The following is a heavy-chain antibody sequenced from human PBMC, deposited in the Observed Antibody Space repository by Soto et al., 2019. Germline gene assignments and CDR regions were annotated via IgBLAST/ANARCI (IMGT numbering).Heavy chain of an antibody. Sequence: QVQLVQSGAEVKKPGSSVKVSCKASGGTFSSYAISWVRQAPGQGLEWMGGVIPIFGTANYAQKFQGRVXIXXDQSATTAYMELSTQRSEDPAVDYCARDRGSYFDYWGQGTLVTVSS. D-gene: IGHD1-26*01. V-gene: IGHV1-69*05. CDR2: VIPIFGTA. CDR1: GGTFSSYA. J-gene: IGHJ4*02. CDR3: ARDRGSYFDY.